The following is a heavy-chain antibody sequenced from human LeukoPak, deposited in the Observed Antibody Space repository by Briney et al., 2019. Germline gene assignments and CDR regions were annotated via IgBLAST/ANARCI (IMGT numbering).Heavy chain of an antibody. J-gene: IGHJ4*02. Sequence: GGSLRLSCAASGFTFGSYGMNWVRQAPGKGLEWVSSISSSSSYIYHADSVKGRFTFSRDNAKNSLYLQMNSLRAEDTAVYYCARSGWFGELGFDYWGQGTLVTVSS. CDR3: ARSGWFGELGFDY. D-gene: IGHD3-10*01. CDR2: ISSSSSYI. CDR1: GFTFGSYG. V-gene: IGHV3-21*01.